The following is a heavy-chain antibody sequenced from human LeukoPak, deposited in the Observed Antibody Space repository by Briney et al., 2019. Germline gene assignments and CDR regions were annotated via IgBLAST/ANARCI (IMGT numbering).Heavy chain of an antibody. V-gene: IGHV3-21*01. CDR1: GFTFSTYS. CDR3: ARVTVLLWFGETSDYYYMDV. CDR2: ISSSSSYM. J-gene: IGHJ6*03. Sequence: PGGSLRLSCAASGFTFSTYSMNWVRRAPGKGLEWVSSISSSSSYMYYADSVKGRFTISRDNAKNSLCLQMNSLRAEDTAVYYCARVTVLLWFGETSDYYYMDVWGKGTTVTVSS. D-gene: IGHD3-10*01.